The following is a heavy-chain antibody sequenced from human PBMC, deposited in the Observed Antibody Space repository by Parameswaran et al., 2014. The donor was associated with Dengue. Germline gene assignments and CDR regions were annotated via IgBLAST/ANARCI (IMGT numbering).Heavy chain of an antibody. CDR3: ARVRRHHRGPAATPNYYYYYMDV. CDR2: MNPNSGNT. D-gene: IGHD2-15*01. V-gene: IGHV1-8*01. CDR1: GYTFTSYD. J-gene: IGHJ6*03. Sequence: ASVKVSCKASGYTFTSYDINWVRQATGQGLEWMGWMNPNSGNTGYAQKFQGRVTMTRNTSISTAYMELSSLRSEDTAVYYCARVRRHHRGPAATPNYYYYYMDVWGKGTTVTVS.